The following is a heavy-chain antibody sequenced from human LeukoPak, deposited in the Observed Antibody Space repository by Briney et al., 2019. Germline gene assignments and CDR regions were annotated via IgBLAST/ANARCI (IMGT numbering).Heavy chain of an antibody. D-gene: IGHD5-12*01. CDR3: VTGYADRSSVWFDP. J-gene: IGHJ5*02. CDR1: GGSIRGYY. CDR2: IYSSGST. V-gene: IGHV4-59*01. Sequence: SETLSLTCNVSGGSIRGYYWSWIRQPPGKGLEWIGYIYSSGSTNYNPSLKGRVTMSVDPSKNQFSLKVSSVTAADSGVYYCVTGYADRSSVWFDPWGQGTLVTVSS.